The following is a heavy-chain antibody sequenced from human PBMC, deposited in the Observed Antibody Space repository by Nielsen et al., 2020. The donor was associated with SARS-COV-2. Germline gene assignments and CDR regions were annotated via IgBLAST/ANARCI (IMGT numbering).Heavy chain of an antibody. CDR2: INPDGSEK. CDR3: ARDWSRAADV. Sequence: WIRQPPGKGLEWVADINPDGSEKFYVDSVKGRFTISRDNAKNSMSLQMNSLRVEDTAVYYCARDWSRAADVWGQGTTVTVSS. J-gene: IGHJ3*01. D-gene: IGHD2-15*01. V-gene: IGHV3-7*01.